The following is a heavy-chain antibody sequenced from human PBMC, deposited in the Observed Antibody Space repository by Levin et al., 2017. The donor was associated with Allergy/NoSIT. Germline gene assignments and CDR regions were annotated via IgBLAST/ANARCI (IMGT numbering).Heavy chain of an antibody. CDR1: GFTFSDFY. J-gene: IGHJ3*02. CDR2: ISSSNSYT. D-gene: IGHD3-3*01. CDR3: VRDLIFWAEAVHAFDS. V-gene: IGHV3-11*05. Sequence: KPSETLSLTCAASGFTFSDFYMSWIRQAPGKGLEWVSDISSSNSYTNYADSVKGRFTISRDNAKNSLHLQMNSLRAEDTAVYYCVRDLIFWAEAVHAFDSWGQGTMVTVSS.